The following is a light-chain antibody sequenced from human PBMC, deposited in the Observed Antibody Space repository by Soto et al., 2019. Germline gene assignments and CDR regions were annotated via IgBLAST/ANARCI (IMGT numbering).Light chain of an antibody. CDR1: QGISSY. J-gene: IGKJ3*01. CDR2: AAS. V-gene: IGKV1-9*01. Sequence: DIQLTQSPSFLSASVGDRVTITCRASQGISSYLAWYQQKPGQAPKLLIYAASTLQSGVPSRFSGSGAGTEFTLTISSLQPEDFATYYCQQLTSYPLFGPGTKVDIK. CDR3: QQLTSYPL.